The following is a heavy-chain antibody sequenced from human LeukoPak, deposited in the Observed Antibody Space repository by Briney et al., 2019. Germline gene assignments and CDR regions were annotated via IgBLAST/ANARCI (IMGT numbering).Heavy chain of an antibody. J-gene: IGHJ4*02. V-gene: IGHV3-23*01. CDR3: ARQYCSSTSCHPAIDY. Sequence: GGSLRLSCAASGFTFSTYTMYWVRHPPGKRLEWVSIIGNNGGGIHYADSVKGRFTISRDNFKNALYLQMNSLRVEDTAVYYCARQYCSSTSCHPAIDYWGQGTLVTVSS. D-gene: IGHD2-2*01. CDR2: IGNNGGGI. CDR1: GFTFSTYT.